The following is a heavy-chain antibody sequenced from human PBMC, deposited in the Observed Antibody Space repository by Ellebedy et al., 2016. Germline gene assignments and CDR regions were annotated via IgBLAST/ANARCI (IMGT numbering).Heavy chain of an antibody. CDR3: ARTSSPMRGLSQYFDH. D-gene: IGHD3-10*01. CDR2: ITTNGNYK. V-gene: IGHV3-21*01. Sequence: GESLKISXVASGFNFSSYSLNWVRQAPGKGLEWVSSITTNGNYKHYADALKGRFTISRDNAKNSLYLQMNSLRDEDTAVYYCARTSSPMRGLSQYFDHWGQGTLVTVSS. J-gene: IGHJ4*02. CDR1: GFNFSSYS.